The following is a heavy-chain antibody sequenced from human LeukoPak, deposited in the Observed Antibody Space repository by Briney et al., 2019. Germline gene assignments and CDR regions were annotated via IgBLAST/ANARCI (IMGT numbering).Heavy chain of an antibody. Sequence: PGGSLRLSCAASGFTFSSYWMSWVRQAPGKGPEWVANIRQDGDEKSYVDSVKGRFTISRDNARNSPYLQMDSLRADDTAVYYCARKRYYYENTKGYFDYCGQGTLVTVSS. D-gene: IGHD3-22*01. CDR2: IRQDGDEK. J-gene: IGHJ4*02. CDR3: ARKRYYYENTKGYFDY. V-gene: IGHV3-7*01. CDR1: GFTFSSYW.